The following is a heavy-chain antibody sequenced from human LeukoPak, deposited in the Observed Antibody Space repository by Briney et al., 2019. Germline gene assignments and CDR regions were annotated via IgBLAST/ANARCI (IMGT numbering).Heavy chain of an antibody. CDR2: VYGGGST. CDR1: GFTVSNNY. V-gene: IGHV3-53*05. CDR3: AKANPLIVGARAGGPINF. J-gene: IGHJ3*01. D-gene: IGHD1-26*01. Sequence: GGSLRLSCAASGFTVSNNYMSWVRQAPGKGREWVSVVYGGGSTYYADSVKGRFTISRDNSKNSLYLQMNSLRTEDKAVYYCAKANPLIVGARAGGPINFWGQGTMVTVSS.